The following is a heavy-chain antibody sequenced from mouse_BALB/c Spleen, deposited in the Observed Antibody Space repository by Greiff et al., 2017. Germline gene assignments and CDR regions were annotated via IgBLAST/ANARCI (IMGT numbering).Heavy chain of an antibody. CDR3: ARGGYYGNSYAMDY. CDR2: ISYDGSN. Sequence: VQLKESGPGLVKPSQSLSLTCSVTGYSITSGYYWNWIRQFPGNKLEWMGYISYDGSNNYNPSLKNRISITRDTSKNQFFLKLNSVTTEDTATYYCARGGYYGNSYAMDYWGQGTSVTVSS. CDR1: GYSITSGYY. V-gene: IGHV3-6*02. J-gene: IGHJ4*01. D-gene: IGHD2-1*01.